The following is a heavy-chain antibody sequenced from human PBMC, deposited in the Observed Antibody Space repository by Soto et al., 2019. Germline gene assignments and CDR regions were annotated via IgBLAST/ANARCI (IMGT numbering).Heavy chain of an antibody. Sequence: QVXLVQSGAEXKKPGSSVKVSCKASGGTFSTYTITWVRQAPGQGLEWMGRIIPIIGIINYAQKFQGRVTISADKFTGTAYMELTGLRSDDTAVYYCAGDPDSHYNDSHASSYPWGQGTLVTVSS. CDR1: GGTFSTYT. J-gene: IGHJ5*02. V-gene: IGHV1-69*08. CDR3: AGDPDSHYNDSHASSYP. CDR2: IIPIIGII. D-gene: IGHD4-4*01.